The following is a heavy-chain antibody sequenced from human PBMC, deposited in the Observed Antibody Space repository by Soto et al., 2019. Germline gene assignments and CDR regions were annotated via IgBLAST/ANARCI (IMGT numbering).Heavy chain of an antibody. CDR1: GFTFSSYA. CDR3: AKDRGNYYDSSGYYQPRYFDY. Sequence: PGGSLRLSCAASGFTFSSYAMSWVRQAPGKGLEWVSAISGSGGSTYYADSVKGRFTISRDNSKNTLYLQMNSLRAEDTAVYYCAKDRGNYYDSSGYYQPRYFDYWGQGTLVTVSS. CDR2: ISGSGGST. J-gene: IGHJ4*02. D-gene: IGHD3-22*01. V-gene: IGHV3-23*01.